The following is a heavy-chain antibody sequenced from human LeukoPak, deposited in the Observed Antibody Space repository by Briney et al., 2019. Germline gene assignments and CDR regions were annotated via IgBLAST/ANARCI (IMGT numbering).Heavy chain of an antibody. CDR2: INPDSGVT. Sequence: ASVKVSCKASGYTVTGYYIHWVRQAPGQGLEWMGWINPDSGVTNYAQKFQGRVTMTRDTSISTAYMELSSLRSEDTAVYYCARGPTLLWFGEGNNYYYMDVWGKGTTVTISS. CDR1: GYTVTGYY. J-gene: IGHJ6*03. V-gene: IGHV1-2*02. CDR3: ARGPTLLWFGEGNNYYYMDV. D-gene: IGHD3-10*01.